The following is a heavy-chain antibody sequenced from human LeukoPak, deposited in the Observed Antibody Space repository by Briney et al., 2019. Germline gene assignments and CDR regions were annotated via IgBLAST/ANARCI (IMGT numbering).Heavy chain of an antibody. Sequence: SETLSLTCTVSGGSISSGGYYWSWIRQHPGKGLEWIGYIYYSGSTYYNPSLKSRVTISVDTSKNQFSLKLSSVTAADTAVYYCARDPAAAGTGYWGQGTLVTVSS. D-gene: IGHD6-13*01. CDR1: GGSISSGGYY. CDR3: ARDPAAAGTGY. V-gene: IGHV4-31*03. CDR2: IYYSGST. J-gene: IGHJ4*02.